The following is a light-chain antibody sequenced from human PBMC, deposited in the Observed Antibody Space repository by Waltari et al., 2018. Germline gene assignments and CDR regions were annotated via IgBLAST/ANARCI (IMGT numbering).Light chain of an antibody. CDR1: SSNIGSNY. CDR2: RNK. CDR3: AAWDDSLSGLYV. Sequence: QSVLTQPPSASGTPGQRVTISCSGSSSNIGSNYVYWYQQLPGTAPKLLIYRNKQRPSGVPDRFSGSKSGTSASLAISGLRSEDDADYYCAAWDDSLSGLYVFGTGTKVTVL. V-gene: IGLV1-47*01. J-gene: IGLJ1*01.